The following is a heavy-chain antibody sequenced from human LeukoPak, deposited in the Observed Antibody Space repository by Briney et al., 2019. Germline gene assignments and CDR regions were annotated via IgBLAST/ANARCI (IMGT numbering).Heavy chain of an antibody. J-gene: IGHJ6*02. D-gene: IGHD3-10*01. CDR1: GGSISSYY. V-gene: IGHV4-4*07. CDR3: ARGPRLLWFGESDYYGMDV. CDR2: IYTSGST. Sequence: SETLSLTCTVPGGSISSYYWSWIRQPAGKGLEWIGRIYTSGSTNYNPSLKSRVTMSVDTSKNQFSLKLSSVTAADTAVYYCARGPRLLWFGESDYYGMDVWGQGTTVTVSS.